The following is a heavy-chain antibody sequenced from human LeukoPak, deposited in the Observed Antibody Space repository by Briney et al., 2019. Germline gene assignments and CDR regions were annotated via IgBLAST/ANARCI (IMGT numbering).Heavy chain of an antibody. V-gene: IGHV3-74*01. CDR3: ARLKLLWSNYFDY. CDR1: GFTFSNYW. J-gene: IGHJ4*02. Sequence: SGGSLRLSCAASGFTFSNYWMHWVRQAPGKGLVWVSRINSDGINTSYADSVKGRFTISRDNAKNTLNLQMNSLRAEDTAVYYCARLKLLWSNYFDYWGQGTLVTVSS. D-gene: IGHD2-2*01. CDR2: INSDGINT.